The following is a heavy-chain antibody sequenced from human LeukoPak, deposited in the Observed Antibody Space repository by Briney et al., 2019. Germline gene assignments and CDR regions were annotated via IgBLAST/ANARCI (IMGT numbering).Heavy chain of an antibody. CDR3: AVNVVTRLFDY. CDR2: INTNTGNP. D-gene: IGHD2-21*01. Sequence: GASVKVSCKASGYTFTSYAMNWVRQAPGQGLEWMGWINTNTGNPTYAQGFTGRFVFSLDTSVSTAYLQISSLKAEDTAVSYCAVNVVTRLFDYWGQGTLVTVSS. V-gene: IGHV7-4-1*02. J-gene: IGHJ4*02. CDR1: GYTFTSYA.